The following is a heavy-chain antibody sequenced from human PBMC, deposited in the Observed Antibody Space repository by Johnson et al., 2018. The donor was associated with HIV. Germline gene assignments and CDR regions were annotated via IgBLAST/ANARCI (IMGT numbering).Heavy chain of an antibody. D-gene: IGHD2/OR15-2a*01. CDR1: GFTFSDYY. V-gene: IGHV3-11*04. Sequence: QVQLVESGGGLVKPGGSLRLSCAASGFTFSDYYMSWIRQAPGKGLEWVSYISRSGSTIYYADSVKGRFTISRDNAKNSLHLQMNSLRAEDTALYYCARDCRNSTSCLAFDIWGQGTRVTVSS. CDR2: ISRSGSTI. J-gene: IGHJ3*02. CDR3: ARDCRNSTSCLAFDI.